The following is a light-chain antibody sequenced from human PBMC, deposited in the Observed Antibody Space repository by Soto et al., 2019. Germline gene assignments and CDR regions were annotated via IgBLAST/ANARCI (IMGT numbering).Light chain of an antibody. V-gene: IGLV2-14*01. Sequence: QSALTQPASVSGSPGQSITISCTGTSSDVGGYDYVSWYQQHPDKAPKLMIYEVSNRPSGVSNRFSGSKSGNTASLTISGLQAEDEADYYCSSYISSSTYVVFGGGTKLTVL. CDR3: SSYISSSTYVV. CDR1: SSDVGGYDY. CDR2: EVS. J-gene: IGLJ2*01.